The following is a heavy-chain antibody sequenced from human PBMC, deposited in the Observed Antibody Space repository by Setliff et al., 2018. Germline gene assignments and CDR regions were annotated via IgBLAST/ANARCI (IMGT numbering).Heavy chain of an antibody. CDR3: TVYNTGSSKDHY. CDR2: IYYSGST. Sequence: SETLSLTCTVSGGSISSHYWSWIRQPPGKGLEWIGSIYYSGSTNYNPSLKSRVTISVVTSKNQFSLKLSSVTAADTALYYCTVYNTGSSKDHYWGQGTPVTVSS. CDR1: GGSISSHY. V-gene: IGHV4-59*03. D-gene: IGHD2-8*02. J-gene: IGHJ4*02.